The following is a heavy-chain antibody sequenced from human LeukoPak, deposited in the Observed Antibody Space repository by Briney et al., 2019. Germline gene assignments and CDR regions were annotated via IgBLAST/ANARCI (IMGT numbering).Heavy chain of an antibody. V-gene: IGHV3-30*02. D-gene: IGHD3-16*01. CDR2: IRSDGSNK. J-gene: IGHJ4*02. CDR3: AKEIRVITGITLDY. Sequence: PGGSLRLSCAASGFTFSNYAVHWDRQAPGKGLEWVTLIRSDGSNKYYADSVKGRFTISRDNSKNTLYLQMNSLRVEDTAVYYCAKEIRVITGITLDYWGQGTLVTVSS. CDR1: GFTFSNYA.